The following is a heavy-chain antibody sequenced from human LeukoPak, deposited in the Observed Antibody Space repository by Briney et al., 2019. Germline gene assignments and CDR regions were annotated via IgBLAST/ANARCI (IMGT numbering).Heavy chain of an antibody. D-gene: IGHD3-16*01. J-gene: IGHJ5*02. CDR3: ARRAESYEWFDP. Sequence: GGSLRLSCAAPGFKFSSYSMKWVRQAPGKGLEWVSFISSSSSYIYYADSLKGRFAISRDNAKNSLYLQMNSLRAEDTAVYYCARRAESYEWFDPWGQGTLVSVSP. CDR2: ISSSSSYI. V-gene: IGHV3-21*01. CDR1: GFKFSSYS.